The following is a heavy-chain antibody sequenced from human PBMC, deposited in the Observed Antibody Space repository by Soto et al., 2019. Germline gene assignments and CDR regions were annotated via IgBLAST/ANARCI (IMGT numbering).Heavy chain of an antibody. CDR3: ARRAETNGWNCFGVDKYYFDF. D-gene: IGHD1-7*01. Sequence: ASVKVSCKASGYTFTSYDIHWVRQATGQGLEWMGWMNPNTGNSGYAQKFQGRVTMTSDTSISTAHMELSSLRSEDTAVYYCARRAETNGWNCFGVDKYYFDFWGQGTLVTVSS. V-gene: IGHV1-8*01. J-gene: IGHJ4*02. CDR1: GYTFTSYD. CDR2: MNPNTGNS.